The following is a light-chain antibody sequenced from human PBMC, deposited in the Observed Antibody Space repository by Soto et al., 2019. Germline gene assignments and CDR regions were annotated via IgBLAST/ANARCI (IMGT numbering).Light chain of an antibody. Sequence: NKSPSSLSLYKGDRVTITCRASQHISSYLAWYQQKPGNAPKLLISGASARQSGVPARFSGSGSGTEFTLTISSLQAEDLATYYCQHYYSYSEAFGQGTKVDIK. J-gene: IGKJ1*01. CDR3: QHYYSYSEA. CDR2: GAS. CDR1: QHISSY. V-gene: IGKV1-9*01.